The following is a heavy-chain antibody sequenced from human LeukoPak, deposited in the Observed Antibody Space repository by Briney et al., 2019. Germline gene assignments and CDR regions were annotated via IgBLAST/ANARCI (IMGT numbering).Heavy chain of an antibody. CDR2: ISGNSGNT. CDR3: ATRVMIAITTRGAFHI. Sequence: GGSLRLSCAASGFTFSSYAMNWVRQAPGKGLEWVSGISGNSGNTHYAESVKGRFTISRDNSKKTLYLQMNSLRAEDTAMYYCATRVMIAITTRGAFHIWGQGTMVTVSS. V-gene: IGHV3-23*01. D-gene: IGHD2-21*01. CDR1: GFTFSSYA. J-gene: IGHJ3*02.